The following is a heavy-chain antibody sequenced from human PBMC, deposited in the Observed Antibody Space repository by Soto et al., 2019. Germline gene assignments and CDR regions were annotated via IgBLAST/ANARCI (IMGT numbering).Heavy chain of an antibody. CDR2: IYRSGST. D-gene: IGHD5-12*01. V-gene: IGHV4-30-2*01. CDR1: GGSISSGGYS. Sequence: QLQLQESGSGLVKPSQTLSLTCAVSGGSISSGGYSWCWIRQPPGKGLEWIGYIYRSGSTYYNPSLKSRVTMSVDRSTNKFSLKLSSVNAADTAVYYCAAGVGLPRYYLGQGTLVTVSS. J-gene: IGHJ4*02. CDR3: AAGVGLPRYY.